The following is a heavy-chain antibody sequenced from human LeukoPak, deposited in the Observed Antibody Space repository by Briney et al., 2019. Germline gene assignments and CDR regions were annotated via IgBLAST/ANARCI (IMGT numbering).Heavy chain of an antibody. D-gene: IGHD3-22*01. CDR2: ISAYNGNT. CDR3: ARDSRHYYDSSDGYFAY. Sequence: ASVKVSCKASGYTFTSYGISWVRQAPGQGLEWMGWISAYNGNTNYAQKLQGRVTMTTDTSTSTAYMELRSLRSDDTAVYYCARDSRHYYDSSDGYFAYWGQGTLVTVSS. CDR1: GYTFTSYG. J-gene: IGHJ4*02. V-gene: IGHV1-18*01.